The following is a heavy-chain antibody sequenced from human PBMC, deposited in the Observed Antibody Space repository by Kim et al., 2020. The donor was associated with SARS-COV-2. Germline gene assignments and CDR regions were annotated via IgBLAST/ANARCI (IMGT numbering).Heavy chain of an antibody. CDR1: GFTFSSYW. CDR2: INSDGSST. D-gene: IGHD6-13*01. V-gene: IGHV3-74*01. Sequence: GGSLRLSCAASGFTFSSYWMHWVRQAPGKGLVWVSRINSDGSSTSYADSVKGRFTISRDNAKNTLYLQMNSLRAEDTAVYYCARAMWQQLAVASSYGMDVWGQGTTVTVSS. J-gene: IGHJ6*02. CDR3: ARAMWQQLAVASSYGMDV.